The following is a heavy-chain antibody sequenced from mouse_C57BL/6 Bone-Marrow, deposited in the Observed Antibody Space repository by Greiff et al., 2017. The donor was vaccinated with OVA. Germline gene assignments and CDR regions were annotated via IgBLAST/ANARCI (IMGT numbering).Heavy chain of an antibody. V-gene: IGHV5-16*01. D-gene: IGHD2-4*01. J-gene: IGHJ1*03. CDR2: INYDGSST. CDR3: ARDDYGSSYWYFDV. CDR1: GFTFSDYY. Sequence: EVKVVESEGGLVQPGRSMKLSCTASGFTFSDYYMAWVRQVPEKGLEWVANINYDGSSTYYLDSLKSRFIISRDNAKNILYLQMSSLKSEDTATYYCARDDYGSSYWYFDVWGTGTTVTVSS.